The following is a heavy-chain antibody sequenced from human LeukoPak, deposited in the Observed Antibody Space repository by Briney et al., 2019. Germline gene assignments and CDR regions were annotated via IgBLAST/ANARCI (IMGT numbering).Heavy chain of an antibody. CDR1: GFTFSSYS. CDR2: ISISNSTI. Sequence: GGSLRLSCAASGFTFSSYSMNWVRQAPGKGLEWISYISISNSTIYYADSVKGRFTISRDNAKNSLYLQMNSLRAEDTAVYYCARGRYYYYMDVWGKGTTVSVSS. CDR3: ARGRYYYYMDV. V-gene: IGHV3-48*01. J-gene: IGHJ6*03.